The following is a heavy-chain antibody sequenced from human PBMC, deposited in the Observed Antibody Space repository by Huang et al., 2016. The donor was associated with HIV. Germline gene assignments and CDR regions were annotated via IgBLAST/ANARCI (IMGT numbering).Heavy chain of an antibody. CDR2: IDWEDDT. CDR3: ARGHIIVAGRFFDY. V-gene: IGHV2-70*01. CDR1: GFSLKTTGMC. J-gene: IGHJ4*02. Sequence: QVTLRESGPALVKPTQTLTLTCTFSGFSLKTTGMCVGWIRQPPGKALEWLALIDWEDDTYYSTSLKTRLTISKYTSKNQVVLTMTNMDPVDTATYYCARGHIIVAGRFFDYWGQGTLVTVSS. D-gene: IGHD5-12*01.